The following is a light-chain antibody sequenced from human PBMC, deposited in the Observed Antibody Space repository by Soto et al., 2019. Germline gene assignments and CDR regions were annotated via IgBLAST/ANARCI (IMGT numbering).Light chain of an antibody. CDR2: DVN. V-gene: IGLV2-14*03. CDR3: NARTPSTSMI. CDR1: RSDIGADND. J-gene: IGLJ2*01. Sequence: QSALTQPASVSGSPGQSITISCTGTRSDIGADNDVSWYQQHPGEVPKLILYDVNVRPSGVSNRFSGSKSGNSASLTISGLEAEDEDDYYSNARTPSTSMIFGGGTKLTVL.